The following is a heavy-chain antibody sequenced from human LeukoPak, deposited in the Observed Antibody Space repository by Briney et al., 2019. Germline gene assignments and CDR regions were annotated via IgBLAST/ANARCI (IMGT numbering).Heavy chain of an antibody. CDR2: IYHRGST. V-gene: IGHV4-59*01. CDR1: GGSISTDY. J-gene: IGHJ4*02. CDR3: ARGGGYASPIGY. Sequence: PSETLSLTCTLSGGSISTDYWSWIRQPPGKGLEWIGYIYHRGSTNYNPSLKSRVTISVATSKNQFSLKLSSVTAADTAVYYCARGGGYASPIGYWGQGALVTVSS. D-gene: IGHD5-12*01.